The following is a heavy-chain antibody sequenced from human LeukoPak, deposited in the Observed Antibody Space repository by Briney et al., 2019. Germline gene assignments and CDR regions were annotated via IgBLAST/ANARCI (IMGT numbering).Heavy chain of an antibody. D-gene: IGHD2-15*01. CDR2: IYYNGNN. CDR3: ATADNIRWSGFDN. CDR1: NGSIASGNYY. Sequence: SETLSLTCTVSNGSIASGNYYWSWIRLHPGKGLEWIGYIYYNGNNHNNPSLQSRVSISLDTSKNQFYLKLSSVTAADTAVYYCATADNIRWSGFDNWGQGTLVTVS. J-gene: IGHJ4*02. V-gene: IGHV4-31*03.